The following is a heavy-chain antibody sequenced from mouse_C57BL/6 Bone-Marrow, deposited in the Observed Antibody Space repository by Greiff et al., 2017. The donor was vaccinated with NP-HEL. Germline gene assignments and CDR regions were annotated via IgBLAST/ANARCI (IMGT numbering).Heavy chain of an antibody. J-gene: IGHJ1*03. Sequence: EVQLQQSGPELVKPGASVKISCKASGYTFTDYYMNWVKQSHGKSLEWIGDINPNNGGTSYNQKFKGKATLTVDKSSSTAYMELRSLTSEDSAVYYCARLSTTVVGGWYFDVWGTGTTVTVSS. CDR2: INPNNGGT. CDR3: ARLSTTVVGGWYFDV. V-gene: IGHV1-26*01. CDR1: GYTFTDYY. D-gene: IGHD1-1*01.